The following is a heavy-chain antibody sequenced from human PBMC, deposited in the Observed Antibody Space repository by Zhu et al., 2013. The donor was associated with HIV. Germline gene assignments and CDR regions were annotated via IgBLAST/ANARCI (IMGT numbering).Heavy chain of an antibody. CDR2: ISGSGGST. CDR3: AKSQQLQFLFSPTFDP. J-gene: IGHJ5*02. V-gene: IGHV3-23*01. CDR1: GFTFSSYA. Sequence: VQLLESGGGLVQPGGSLRLSCAASGFTFSSYAMSWVRQAPGKGLEWVSAISGSGGSTYYADSVKGRFTISRDNSKNTLYLQMNSLRAEDTAVYYCAKSQQLQFLFSPTFDPWGQGTLVTVSS. D-gene: IGHD6-13*01.